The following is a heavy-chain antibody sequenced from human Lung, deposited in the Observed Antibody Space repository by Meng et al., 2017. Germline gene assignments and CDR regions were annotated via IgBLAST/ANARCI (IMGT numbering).Heavy chain of an antibody. CDR3: ARFETVGVATGDF. CDR1: GFTFSNSS. V-gene: IGHV3-21*01. J-gene: IGHJ4*02. Sequence: EVQLVESGGGLVTPGGSLRLSCAASGFTFSNSSMNWVCQAPGKELEWVSSISSDSRYIFYADSVKGRFTISRDNGKKLLYLQMNSLSPEDTAVFYCARFETVGVATGDFWGQGTLVTVSS. CDR2: ISSDSRYI. D-gene: IGHD2-15*01.